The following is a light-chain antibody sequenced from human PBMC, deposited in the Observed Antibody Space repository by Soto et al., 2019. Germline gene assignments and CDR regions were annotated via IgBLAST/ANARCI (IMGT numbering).Light chain of an antibody. CDR3: QQYESYWP. J-gene: IGKJ1*01. Sequence: DIQMTQSPSTLSASVGDRVTITCRASQSIGSFLAWYQQKRGKTPKLLIYKASIVEVGVPSRFSGSVSGTDFTLTISSLQPDDFATYYCQQYESYWPFGQGTKVDMK. CDR1: QSIGSF. V-gene: IGKV1-5*03. CDR2: KAS.